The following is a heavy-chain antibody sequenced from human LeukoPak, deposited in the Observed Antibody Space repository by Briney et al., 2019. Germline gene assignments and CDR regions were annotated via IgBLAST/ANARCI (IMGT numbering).Heavy chain of an antibody. CDR3: ARDPRTAYCGGDCSPD. V-gene: IGHV4-31*03. D-gene: IGHD2-21*02. J-gene: IGHJ4*02. CDR1: GGSISSGGYY. CDR2: IYYSGST. Sequence: PSQTLSLTCTVSGGSISSGGYYWSWIRQHPGKGLEWIGYIYYSGSTYYNPSLKSRVTISVDTSKNQFSLKLSSVTAVDTAVYYCARDPRTAYCGGDCSPDWGQGTLVTVSS.